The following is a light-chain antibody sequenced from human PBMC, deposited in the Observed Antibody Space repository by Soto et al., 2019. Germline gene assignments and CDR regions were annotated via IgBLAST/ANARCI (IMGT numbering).Light chain of an antibody. CDR1: QSVDNY. Sequence: EIVLTQFPGTLSLSPGEGATLSCRASQSVDNYLAWYQQKPGQAPRLLIFDASFRATGTPARFSGSGSGTDFTLSISRLEPGDFAVYYCLQRNTWPWTFGQGTKV. J-gene: IGKJ1*01. CDR3: LQRNTWPWT. CDR2: DAS. V-gene: IGKV3-11*01.